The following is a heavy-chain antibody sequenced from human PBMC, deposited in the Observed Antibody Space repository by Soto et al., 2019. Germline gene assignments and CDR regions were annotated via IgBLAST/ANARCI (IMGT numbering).Heavy chain of an antibody. Sequence: PSETLSLTCRFSGFSISGFYWTWIRQPAGRGLEWIGRIYSSGNTSYNPSLTSRVTMSVDTSKNQFSLKLTSVTAADTAVYFCARDHWTPVGGSGSYYFFDYWGQGALVTV. D-gene: IGHD3-10*01. CDR1: GFSISGFY. CDR2: IYSSGNT. V-gene: IGHV4-4*07. J-gene: IGHJ4*02. CDR3: ARDHWTPVGGSGSYYFFDY.